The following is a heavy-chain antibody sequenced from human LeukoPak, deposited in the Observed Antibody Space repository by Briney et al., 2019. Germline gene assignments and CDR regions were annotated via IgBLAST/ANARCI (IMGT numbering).Heavy chain of an antibody. D-gene: IGHD3-3*01. CDR3: ARWDSGEWFHGAFDI. V-gene: IGHV4-38-2*01. J-gene: IGHJ3*02. CDR2: VFHSGST. CDR1: GYSTSSGFY. Sequence: SQTMSLTSRGSGYSTSSGFYWGWMPQPPGKRMAWIARVFHSGSTYNTPSLKTRLTISVDTSKSQFYLQLRSVTAADTALYYCARWDSGEWFHGAFDIWGQGTRVTVSS.